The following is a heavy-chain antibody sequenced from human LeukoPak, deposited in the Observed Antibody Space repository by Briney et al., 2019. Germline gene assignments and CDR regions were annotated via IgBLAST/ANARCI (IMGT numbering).Heavy chain of an antibody. D-gene: IGHD2/OR15-2a*01. CDR2: VLYDGSKK. CDR1: GFTFSNFG. CDR3: AKDPRIRSRLYYFDY. V-gene: IGHV3-30*18. J-gene: IGHJ4*02. Sequence: GGSLRLSCAASGFTFSNFGMHWVRQAPGKGLEWVAAVLYDGSKKFYSDSVKGRFSIYRDNSNYTLFVQMHSLRPDDTAVYYCAKDPRIRSRLYYFDYWGQGTLVTVSS.